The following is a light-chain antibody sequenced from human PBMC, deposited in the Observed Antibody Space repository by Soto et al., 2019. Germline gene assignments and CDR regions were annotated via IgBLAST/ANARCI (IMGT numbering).Light chain of an antibody. J-gene: IGKJ3*01. CDR2: DES. Sequence: EIVLTQSPATLSLSPGDSATLSCRASQSIRSYLAWYQQKRGQAPRLLIYDESNRATGIPARFSGSGSGTELNLTISRLQSEDFAVYYCHKYNNWPFTCGPGTKVDIK. V-gene: IGKV3-11*01. CDR1: QSIRSY. CDR3: HKYNNWPFT.